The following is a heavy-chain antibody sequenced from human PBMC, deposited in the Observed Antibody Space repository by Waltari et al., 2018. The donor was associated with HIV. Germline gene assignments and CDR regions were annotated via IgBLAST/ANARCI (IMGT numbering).Heavy chain of an antibody. J-gene: IGHJ5*02. Sequence: PGSSVTVSCKTSEGTFSNYAVYWVRQAPGQGLELMGQIIPIFGTTNYAQKLQGRVTITAGESTGTVYLELRSLRSEDTAMYYCARSSPGDDFWSGKLVSWGQGTQVTVSS. V-gene: IGHV1-69*01. CDR1: EGTFSNYA. CDR2: IIPIFGTT. D-gene: IGHD3-3*01. CDR3: ARSSPGDDFWSGKLVS.